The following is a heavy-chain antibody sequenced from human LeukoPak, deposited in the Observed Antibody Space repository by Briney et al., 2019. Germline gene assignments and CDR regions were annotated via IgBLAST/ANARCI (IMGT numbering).Heavy chain of an antibody. J-gene: IGHJ4*02. Sequence: PSETLSLTCTVSGGYISSYSWSWIRQPPGKGLEWIGYIYYSGSTNYNPSLKSRVTISVDTSKNQFSLKLRSVTAADTAVYYCARHKMGTQHFWGQGTLVTVSS. V-gene: IGHV4-59*08. CDR3: ARHKMGTQHF. D-gene: IGHD1-1*01. CDR1: GGYISSYS. CDR2: IYYSGST.